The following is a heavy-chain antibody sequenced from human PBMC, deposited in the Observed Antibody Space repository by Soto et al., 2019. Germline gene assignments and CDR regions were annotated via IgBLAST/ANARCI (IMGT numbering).Heavy chain of an antibody. CDR2: ISGSGGST. CDR1: GFTFSSYA. V-gene: IGHV3-23*01. J-gene: IGHJ6*03. D-gene: IGHD6-13*01. CDR3: AKDLAYSSSWYPVTYYMDV. Sequence: PGGSLRLSCAASGFTFSSYAMSWVRQAPGKGLEWVSAISGSGGSTYYADSVKGRFTISRDNSKNKLYLQMNSLRAEDTAVYYCAKDLAYSSSWYPVTYYMDVWGKGTTVTVSS.